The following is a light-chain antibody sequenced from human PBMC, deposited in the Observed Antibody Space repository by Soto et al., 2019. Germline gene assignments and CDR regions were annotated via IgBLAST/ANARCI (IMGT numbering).Light chain of an antibody. CDR2: EGT. J-gene: IGLJ1*01. CDR1: PSNVGGYNL. Sequence: QSVLTQPASVSGSPGQSITISCTGTPSNVGGYNLVSWYQQHPGRAPELIYEGTQRPSGVSARFSGSKSGNTASLTISGLQADDEADYYCCSYAGNGYVFGTGTKLTVL. CDR3: CSYAGNGYV. V-gene: IGLV2-23*01.